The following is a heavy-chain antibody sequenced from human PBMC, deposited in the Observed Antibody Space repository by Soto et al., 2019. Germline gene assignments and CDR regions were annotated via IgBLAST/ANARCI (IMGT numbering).Heavy chain of an antibody. CDR3: ARHASDFWSGANWFDP. CDR1: GYSFTSYW. D-gene: IGHD3-3*01. V-gene: IGHV5-51*01. Sequence: GESLKISCKGSGYSFTSYWIGWVRQMPGKGLEWMGIIYPGDSDTRYSPSFQGQVTISADKSISAAYLQWSSLKASDTAMYYCARHASDFWSGANWFDPWGQGTLVTVSS. J-gene: IGHJ5*02. CDR2: IYPGDSDT.